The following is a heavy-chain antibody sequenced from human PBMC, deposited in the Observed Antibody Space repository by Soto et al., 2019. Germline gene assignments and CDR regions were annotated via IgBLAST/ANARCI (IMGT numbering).Heavy chain of an antibody. J-gene: IGHJ5*02. CDR3: AQDRYLDHDSRGYLSET. CDR1: GFTFNIYA. D-gene: IGHD3-22*01. Sequence: EVQLLESGGDLIQPGGSLRLSCAASGFTFNIYAMTWVRQAPGKGLEWVSAISRYGDFTYYADSVEGRFTISRDNSKNTVHLQMHSPRAEDTAVYYSAQDRYLDHDSRGYLSETWGQRSPVTVSS. CDR2: ISRYGDFT. V-gene: IGHV3-23*01.